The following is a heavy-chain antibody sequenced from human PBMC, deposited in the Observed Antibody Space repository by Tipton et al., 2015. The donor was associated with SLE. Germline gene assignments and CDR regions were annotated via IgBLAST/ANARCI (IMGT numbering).Heavy chain of an antibody. Sequence: TLSLTCTVSGGSISSYYWSWIRQPPGKGLEWIGNIYYSGSTNYNPSLKSRVTISVDTSKNQFSLKLSSVTAADTAVYYCARWAGPPVNFDYWGQGTLGTVSS. J-gene: IGHJ4*02. D-gene: IGHD6-19*01. CDR2: IYYSGST. V-gene: IGHV4-59*01. CDR3: ARWAGPPVNFDY. CDR1: GGSISSYY.